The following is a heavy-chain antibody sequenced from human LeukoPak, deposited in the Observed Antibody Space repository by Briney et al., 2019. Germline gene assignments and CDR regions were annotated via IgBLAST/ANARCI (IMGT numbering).Heavy chain of an antibody. CDR2: ISAYNGNT. V-gene: IGHV1-18*01. J-gene: IGHJ4*02. D-gene: IGHD4-23*01. CDR3: ARSPGRYGGNSAKVY. CDR1: GYTFTSYG. Sequence: ASVTVSCKASGYTFTSYGISWVRQAPGQGLEGMGWISAYNGNTNYAQKLQGRVTMTTDTSTSTAYMELRSLRSDDTAVYYCARSPGRYGGNSAKVYWGQGTLVTVSS.